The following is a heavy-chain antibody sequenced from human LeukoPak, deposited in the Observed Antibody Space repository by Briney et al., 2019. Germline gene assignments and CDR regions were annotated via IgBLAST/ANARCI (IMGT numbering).Heavy chain of an antibody. CDR3: AKGKTSGWDQDAFDI. Sequence: PGASLRHSCVAAGFTFSSYAMSWVRQARGKGVEGVSRIFATGGSTYYADSVKGRFAISRDNSKNTLYLQLNSLRVEDTAVYYCAKGKTSGWDQDAFDIWGQGTMVTVSS. V-gene: IGHV3-23*01. CDR2: IFATGGST. J-gene: IGHJ3*02. D-gene: IGHD6-19*01. CDR1: GFTFSSYA.